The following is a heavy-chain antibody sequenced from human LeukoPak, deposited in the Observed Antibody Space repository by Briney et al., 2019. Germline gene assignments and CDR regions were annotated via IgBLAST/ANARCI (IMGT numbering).Heavy chain of an antibody. D-gene: IGHD3-9*01. V-gene: IGHV1-24*01. J-gene: IGHJ5*02. CDR3: ATSPPFPLRYFDLDL. Sequence: ASVKVSCKASGYTLTELSMHWVRQAPGKGLEWMGGFDPEDGETIYAQKFQGRVTMTEDTSTDTAYMELSSLRSEDTAVYYCATSPPFPLRYFDLDLWGQGTLVTVSS. CDR1: GYTLTELS. CDR2: FDPEDGET.